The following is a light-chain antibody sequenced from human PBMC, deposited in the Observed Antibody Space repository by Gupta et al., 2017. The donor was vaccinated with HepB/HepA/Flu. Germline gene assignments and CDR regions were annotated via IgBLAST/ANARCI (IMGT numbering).Light chain of an antibody. CDR1: QGISTW. V-gene: IGKV1-12*01. CDR3: QHADSFPCT. CDR2: AAS. Sequence: DILMTQSPSSLSASVGDRVIFTCRASQGISTWLAWYQQKPGKAPKLLIYAASTLKNGVPSRFSGSGSGTDFALTITSLQPEDVANYYCQHADSFPCTFGQGTKLDIK. J-gene: IGKJ2*02.